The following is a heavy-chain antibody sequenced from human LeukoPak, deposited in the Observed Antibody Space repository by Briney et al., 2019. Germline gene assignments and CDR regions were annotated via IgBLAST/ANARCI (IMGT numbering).Heavy chain of an antibody. CDR3: AKGRTPDY. CDR1: GFTFSTFS. Sequence: PGGSLRLSCAASGFTFSTFSMNWVRQAPGKGLEWVSALSGSGGSTFYADSVKGRFTISRDNSNNTLYLQMNSLRAEDTAVYYCAKGRTPDYWGQGTLVTVSS. CDR2: LSGSGGST. D-gene: IGHD2-15*01. V-gene: IGHV3-23*01. J-gene: IGHJ4*02.